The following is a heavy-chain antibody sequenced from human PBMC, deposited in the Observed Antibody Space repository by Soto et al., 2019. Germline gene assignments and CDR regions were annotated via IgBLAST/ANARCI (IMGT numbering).Heavy chain of an antibody. J-gene: IGHJ4*02. D-gene: IGHD2-21*02. V-gene: IGHV1-3*01. CDR1: GYIFTKYA. Sequence: QVLLVQSGAEAKKPGASVKLSCEPSGYIFTKYALHWVRQAPGQRPEWLGWINVGNGITKYSQKFQGRVTFTWDTSATTGYMELSSLRAEDTAVYYCTRAILEYGDYVFGFWGQGTLVTVSS. CDR2: INVGNGIT. CDR3: TRAILEYGDYVFGF.